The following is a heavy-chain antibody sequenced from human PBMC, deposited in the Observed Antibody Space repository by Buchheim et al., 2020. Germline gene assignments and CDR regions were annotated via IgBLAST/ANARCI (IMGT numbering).Heavy chain of an antibody. CDR3: ARGVAARGLDYYGMDV. J-gene: IGHJ6*02. Sequence: EVQLVESGGGLVQPGGSLRLSCEASGFTFSSYSMNWVRQATGKGLEWVSYISSSSSTIYYADSVKGRFTIPRDNAQHSMYLQMNSLRAEDTAVYYCARGVAARGLDYYGMDVWGQGTT. V-gene: IGHV3-48*04. CDR1: GFTFSSYS. D-gene: IGHD6-6*01. CDR2: ISSSSSTI.